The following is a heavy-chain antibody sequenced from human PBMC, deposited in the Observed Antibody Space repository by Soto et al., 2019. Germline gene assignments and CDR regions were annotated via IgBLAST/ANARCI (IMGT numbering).Heavy chain of an antibody. CDR1: GFTFTSYP. V-gene: IGHV1-18*04. J-gene: IGHJ4*02. D-gene: IGHD1-26*01. CDR2: VHPYEGTT. CDR3: AREYYSDTTWIDY. Sequence: ASVKVSCRTSGFTFTSYPFNWVRQAPGQGLEWLAWVHPYEGTTKVAHQFRDRLTLTTDTSAATVFMELTRLTSDDTAVYFCAREYYSDTTWIDYWGQGTLVTVSS.